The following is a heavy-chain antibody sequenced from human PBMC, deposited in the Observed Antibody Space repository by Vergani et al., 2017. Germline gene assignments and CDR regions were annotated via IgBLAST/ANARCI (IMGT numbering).Heavy chain of an antibody. CDR2: ISAYNGNT. D-gene: IGHD3-3*01. CDR1: GYTFTSYG. CDR3: ESVSRIFGVVPDAFDI. J-gene: IGHJ3*02. V-gene: IGHV1-18*01. Sequence: QVQLVQSGAEVKKPGASVKVSCKASGYTFTSYGISWVRQAPGQGLEWMGWISAYNGNTNYAQKLQGRVTMTTDTSTSTAYMELRSLRSDDTAVYYCESVSRIFGVVPDAFDIWGQGTMVTVSS.